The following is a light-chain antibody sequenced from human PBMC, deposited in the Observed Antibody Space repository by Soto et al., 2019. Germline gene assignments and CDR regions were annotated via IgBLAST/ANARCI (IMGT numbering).Light chain of an antibody. CDR3: QQYGGSPTLA. Sequence: EIVLTQSPGTLSLSPGERATLSCRASQRITSKFVAWYQQRPGQPPRLLIYAASTRATGIPDRFNGSGSETDFTLTISRLEPEDFAVYYCQQYGGSPTLAFGGGTKVEI. CDR2: AAS. J-gene: IGKJ4*01. CDR1: QRITSKF. V-gene: IGKV3-20*01.